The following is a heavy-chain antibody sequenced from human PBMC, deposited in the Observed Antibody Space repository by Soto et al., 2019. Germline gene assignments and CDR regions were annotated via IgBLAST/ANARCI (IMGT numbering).Heavy chain of an antibody. CDR2: ITASGDID. CDR3: AKDSTVTTSLYFYYYGFDV. V-gene: IGHV3-23*01. J-gene: IGHJ6*02. D-gene: IGHD4-17*01. CDR1: GFTFKNYV. Sequence: EVQLLESGGDLVQPGGSLRLSCAASGFTFKNYVMTWVRQAPGKGLDYVSSITASGDIDAYADSVRGRFTISRDNSNSTLYLQMDSLRGEDTAVYYCAKDSTVTTSLYFYYYGFDVWGQGTTVTVSS.